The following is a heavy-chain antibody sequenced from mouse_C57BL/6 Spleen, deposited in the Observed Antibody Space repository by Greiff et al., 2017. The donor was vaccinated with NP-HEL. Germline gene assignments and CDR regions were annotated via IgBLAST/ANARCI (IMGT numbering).Heavy chain of an antibody. Sequence: VKLMESGPELVKPGASVKISCKASGYAFSSSWMNWVKQRPGTGLEWIGRIYPGDGDTNYNGKFKGKATLTADKSSSTAYMQLSSLTSEDSAVYVCARPYYYGSSYGYFDVWGTGTTVTVSS. CDR2: IYPGDGDT. CDR3: ARPYYYGSSYGYFDV. J-gene: IGHJ1*03. CDR1: GYAFSSSW. V-gene: IGHV1-82*01. D-gene: IGHD1-1*01.